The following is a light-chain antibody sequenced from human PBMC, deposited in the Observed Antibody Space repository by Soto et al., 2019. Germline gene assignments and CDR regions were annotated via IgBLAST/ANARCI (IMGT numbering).Light chain of an antibody. J-gene: IGKJ2*01. V-gene: IGKV3-20*01. CDR3: QQYGNSPRYA. Sequence: EIVLTQSPGTLSLSPGERATLSCRTSQSVSSSYLTWYQQKPGQAPRLLIYSASNRATGIPDSFSGSGSGTDFTLTISRLEPEDFAVYYCQQYGNSPRYAFGQGTKLEIK. CDR2: SAS. CDR1: QSVSSSY.